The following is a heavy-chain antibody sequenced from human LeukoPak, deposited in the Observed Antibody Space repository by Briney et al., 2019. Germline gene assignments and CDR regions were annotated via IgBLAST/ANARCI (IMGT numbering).Heavy chain of an antibody. CDR3: ARYTGYCSSTSCSGAFDI. J-gene: IGHJ3*02. Sequence: SVTVSCTASGGTFSSYAISWVRQAPGQGLEWMGGIIPIFGTANYAQKFQGRVTITTDESTSTAYMELSSLRSEDTAVYYCARYTGYCSSTSCSGAFDIWGQGTMVTVSS. D-gene: IGHD2-2*01. V-gene: IGHV1-69*05. CDR2: IIPIFGTA. CDR1: GGTFSSYA.